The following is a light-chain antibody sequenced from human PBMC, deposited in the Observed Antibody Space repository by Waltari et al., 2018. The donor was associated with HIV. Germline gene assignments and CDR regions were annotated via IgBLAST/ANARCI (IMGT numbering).Light chain of an antibody. V-gene: IGLV2-14*01. J-gene: IGLJ2*01. Sequence: QSALTQPASVSWSPGLSITISCTATSSDVCGYNYFSLYQHHPGKAPKLMISEVSNRPSGVSNRFSGSKSGNTASLTISGLQAEDEADYYCSSYSSSITLYVVFGGGTKLTVL. CDR2: EVS. CDR3: SSYSSSITLYVV. CDR1: SSDVCGYNY.